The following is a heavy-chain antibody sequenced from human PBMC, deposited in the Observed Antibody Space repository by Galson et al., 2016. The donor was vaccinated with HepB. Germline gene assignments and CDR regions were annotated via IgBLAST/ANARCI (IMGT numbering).Heavy chain of an antibody. J-gene: IGHJ6*02. V-gene: IGHV3-13*01. CDR2: YVVAGNT. D-gene: IGHD1-26*01. CDR1: GFTFSSYG. CDR3: ARGLRAGYYWSFDV. Sequence: SLRLSCAASGFTFSSYGMHWVRQAPGKGLEWVSGYVVAGNTYYADSVKGRFTISREDGENSLYLQMNSLRAGDTAVYHCARGLRAGYYWSFDVWGQGTRSPSP.